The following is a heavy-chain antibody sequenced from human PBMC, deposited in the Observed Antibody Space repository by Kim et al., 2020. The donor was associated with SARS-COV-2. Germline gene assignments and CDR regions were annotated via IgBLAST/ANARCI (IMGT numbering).Heavy chain of an antibody. CDR2: IKSTADGGTT. J-gene: IGHJ4*02. CDR3: THCDYYDNSGYYCHFEI. V-gene: IGHV3-15*01. Sequence: GGSLRLSCAASGFTFSNAWMSWVRQAPGKGLEWVGRIKSTADGGTTDYATPVKGRFTVSRDDSKNTLYLQMNSLRTEDTAVYYCTHCDYYDNSGYYCHFEIWGQGTLVTVSS. D-gene: IGHD3-22*01. CDR1: GFTFSNAW.